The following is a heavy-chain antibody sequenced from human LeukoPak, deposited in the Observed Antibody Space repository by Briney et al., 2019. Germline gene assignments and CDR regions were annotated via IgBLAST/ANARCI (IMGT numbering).Heavy chain of an antibody. J-gene: IGHJ6*02. CDR2: IRYDGSNK. CDR1: GFTFSSYG. Sequence: GSLRLSCAASGFTFSSYGMHWVRQAPGKGLEWVAFIRYDGSNKYYADSVKGRFTISRDNSKNTLYLQMNSLRAEDTAVYYCARGTPSSSGWLYYGMDVWGQGTTVTVSS. D-gene: IGHD6-19*01. V-gene: IGHV3-30*02. CDR3: ARGTPSSSGWLYYGMDV.